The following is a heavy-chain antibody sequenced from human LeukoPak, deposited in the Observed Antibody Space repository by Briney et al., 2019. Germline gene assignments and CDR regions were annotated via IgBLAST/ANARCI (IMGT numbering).Heavy chain of an antibody. J-gene: IGHJ4*02. D-gene: IGHD4-17*01. Sequence: SGTLSLTCAVSGDSISSSNWWCWVRQPPGKGLEWIGEIYHSGSTNYNPSLKSRVTISVDKSKNQFSLKLSSVTAADTAVYYCASQNDYGDYSPTGWGQGTLVTVSS. CDR1: GDSISSSNW. CDR3: ASQNDYGDYSPTG. V-gene: IGHV4-4*02. CDR2: IYHSGST.